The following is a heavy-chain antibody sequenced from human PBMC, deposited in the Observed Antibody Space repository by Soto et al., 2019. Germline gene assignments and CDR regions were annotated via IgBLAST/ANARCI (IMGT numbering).Heavy chain of an antibody. CDR1: GGSISSYY. Sequence: QVQLQESGPGLVKPSETLSLTCTVSGGSISSYYWSWIRQPPGKGLEWIGYSYYSVGTNYNPSLKSRVTISVDTSKNQFSLKLSSVTAADTAVYYCASHETLHGDYDYWVQGTLVTVSS. CDR3: ASHETLHGDYDY. CDR2: SYYSVGT. D-gene: IGHD4-17*01. J-gene: IGHJ4*02. V-gene: IGHV4-59*08.